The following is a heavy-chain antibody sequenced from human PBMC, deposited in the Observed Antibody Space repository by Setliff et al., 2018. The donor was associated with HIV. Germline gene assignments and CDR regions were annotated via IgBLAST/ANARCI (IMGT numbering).Heavy chain of an antibody. J-gene: IGHJ5*01. Sequence: PSETLSLTCTVSGGSISSYYWSWIRQPPGKGLEWIGYIYYSGSTNYNPSLKSRVTISVDTSKNQFSLKLKSVTAADTAVYFCATSSSSLHNWFDSWGRGTPVTVSS. CDR2: IYYSGST. CDR1: GGSISSYY. V-gene: IGHV4-59*12. CDR3: ATSSSSLHNWFDS. D-gene: IGHD3-22*01.